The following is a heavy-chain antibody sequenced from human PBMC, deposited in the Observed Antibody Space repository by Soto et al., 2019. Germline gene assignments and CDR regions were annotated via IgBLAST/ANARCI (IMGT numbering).Heavy chain of an antibody. J-gene: IGHJ4*02. Sequence: QMQLQESGPGLVSPSQTLSLTCTVSGGSISSDGDYYRWSWIRQHPGKGLEWIGYIYDSGSPYYPPSLENRVTVSVDTSKNQCSLTLSSLTAADTAVYYCARVRENYFDSWGQGILVTVSS. CDR1: GGSISSDGDYYR. V-gene: IGHV4-31*03. CDR3: ARVRENYFDS. CDR2: IYDSGSP.